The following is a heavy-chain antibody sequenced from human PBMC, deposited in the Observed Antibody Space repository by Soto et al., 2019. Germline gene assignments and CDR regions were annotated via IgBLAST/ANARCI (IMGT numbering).Heavy chain of an antibody. CDR3: ARGVPLDY. V-gene: IGHV3-48*02. CDR2: ISGSTSTI. CDR1: GFTFSRYT. J-gene: IGHJ4*02. Sequence: GGSLRLSCAASGFTFSRYTMTWVRQAPGKGLEWVSYISGSTSTIYYADSVKGRFTISRDNAKNSLYLQMNSLRDEDTAVYYCARGVPLDYWGQGTRVTVS.